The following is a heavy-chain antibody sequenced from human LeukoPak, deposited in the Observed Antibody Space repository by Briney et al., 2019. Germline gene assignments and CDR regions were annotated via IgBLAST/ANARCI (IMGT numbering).Heavy chain of an antibody. CDR2: MNPNSGNT. CDR3: AKDVGDDSSGYYSLYFDY. CDR1: GYTFTSYD. Sequence: ASVKVSCKASGYTFTSYDINWVRQATGQGLEWMGWMNPNSGNTGYAQKFQGRVTMTRNTSISTAYMELSSLRSEDTAVYYCAKDVGDDSSGYYSLYFDYWGQGTLVTVSS. J-gene: IGHJ4*02. V-gene: IGHV1-8*01. D-gene: IGHD3-22*01.